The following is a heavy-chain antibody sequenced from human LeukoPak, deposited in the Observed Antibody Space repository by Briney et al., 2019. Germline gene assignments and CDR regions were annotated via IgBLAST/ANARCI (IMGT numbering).Heavy chain of an antibody. V-gene: IGHV3-23*01. Sequence: PGGSLRLSCAASGFTFSDYAMSWVRQAPGKGLEWVSVVSGDGGSTSYADSVKGRFTISRDNSKNTLYLQMNSLRAEDTAAYYCAKERSYSSNWIFDYWGQGTLVTVSS. CDR1: GFTFSDYA. D-gene: IGHD6-13*01. CDR3: AKERSYSSNWIFDY. J-gene: IGHJ4*02. CDR2: VSGDGGST.